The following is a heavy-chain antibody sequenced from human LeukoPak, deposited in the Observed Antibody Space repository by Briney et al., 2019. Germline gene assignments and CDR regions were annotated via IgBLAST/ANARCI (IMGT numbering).Heavy chain of an antibody. D-gene: IGHD3-10*01. J-gene: IGHJ3*02. CDR2: INHSGST. CDR1: GGSFNGYY. V-gene: IGHV4-34*01. CDR3: TSPFPTVRGVMGASDI. Sequence: PSETLSLTCALCGGSFNGYYWRCIRQPPGKGLEWIGEINHSGSTNYNPSLKSRVTISVDTSKNQFSLKLSSLTAADTAVYYCTSPFPTVRGVMGASDIWGQGTMVTVSS.